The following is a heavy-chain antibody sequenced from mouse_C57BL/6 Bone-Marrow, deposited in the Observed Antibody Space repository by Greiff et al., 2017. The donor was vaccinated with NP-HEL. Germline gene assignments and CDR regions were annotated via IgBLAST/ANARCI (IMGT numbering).Heavy chain of an antibody. D-gene: IGHD2-4*01. V-gene: IGHV5-17*01. Sequence: EVQGVESGGGLVKPGGSLKLSCAASGFTFSDYGMHWVRQAPEKGLEWVAYISSGSSTTYYADTVKGRSTISRDTAKNTLFLQMTSLRSEDTAMYYCARVYYDYAFAYWGQGTLVTVSA. CDR2: ISSGSSTT. CDR1: GFTFSDYG. CDR3: ARVYYDYAFAY. J-gene: IGHJ3*01.